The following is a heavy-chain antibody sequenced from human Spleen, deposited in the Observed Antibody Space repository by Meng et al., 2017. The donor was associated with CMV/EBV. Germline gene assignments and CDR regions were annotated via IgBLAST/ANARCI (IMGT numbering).Heavy chain of an antibody. V-gene: IGHV3-53*01. Sequence: GESLKISCAASGFTVSSNYMSWVRQAPGKGLEWVSVIYSGGSTYYADSVKGRFTISRDNSKNTLYLQMNSLRAEDTAVYYCARSGIAVAGIAFDIWGQGKMVTVSS. CDR3: ARSGIAVAGIAFDI. CDR2: IYSGGST. CDR1: GFTVSSNY. J-gene: IGHJ3*02. D-gene: IGHD6-19*01.